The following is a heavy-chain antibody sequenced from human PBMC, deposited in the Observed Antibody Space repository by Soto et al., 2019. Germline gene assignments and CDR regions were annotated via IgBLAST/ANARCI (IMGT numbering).Heavy chain of an antibody. J-gene: IGHJ4*01. Sequence: QVQLVQSGTEVKKPGASVKVSCKASGYRFTHYVIHWVRQAPGQRLEWMGWIGAGDGKTYYSQNFQGRVTITKDTSASTAYMELSSLISEDTAVYYCVRDYASDSGVHLDIWGHATLVTVSS. CDR1: GYRFTHYV. CDR3: VRDYASDSGVHLDI. CDR2: IGAGDGKT. V-gene: IGHV1-3*01. D-gene: IGHD3-22*01.